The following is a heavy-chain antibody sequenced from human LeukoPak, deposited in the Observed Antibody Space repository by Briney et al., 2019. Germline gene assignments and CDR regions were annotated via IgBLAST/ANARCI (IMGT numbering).Heavy chain of an antibody. V-gene: IGHV3-15*01. Sequence: AGGSLRLSCAVSGFTFSNAWMNWVRQAPAKGLEWVGRIKRKIDGGTTDYAAPVKGRFTISKDDSKNTLYLQMNSLKTEDTAVYYCTTNTAPDYYGSGSYYNVIWGQGTLVTVSS. CDR1: GFTFSNAW. J-gene: IGHJ4*02. CDR3: TTNTAPDYYGSGSYYNVI. D-gene: IGHD3-10*01. CDR2: IKRKIDGGTT.